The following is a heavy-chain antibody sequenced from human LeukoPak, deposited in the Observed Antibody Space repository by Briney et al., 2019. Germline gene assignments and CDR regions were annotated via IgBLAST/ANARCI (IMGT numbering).Heavy chain of an antibody. Sequence: SETLSLTCTVYGVSISSYYWSWIRQPPGKGLEWIGHIYYSGGANYNPSLKSRVTISLDTSRSQFSLKLSSVTAADTAVYYCARDGGYPLGAFDIWGLGTLVTVSS. J-gene: IGHJ3*02. CDR1: GVSISSYY. CDR2: IYYSGGA. V-gene: IGHV4-59*01. D-gene: IGHD6-13*01. CDR3: ARDGGYPLGAFDI.